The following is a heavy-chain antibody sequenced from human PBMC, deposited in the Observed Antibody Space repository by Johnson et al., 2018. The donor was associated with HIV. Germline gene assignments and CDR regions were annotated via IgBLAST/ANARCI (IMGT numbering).Heavy chain of an antibody. CDR2: ISYDGSNK. CDR3: ARDPFPRFYAFDI. CDR1: GFTFTNYA. J-gene: IGHJ3*02. Sequence: QAQLVESGGGVVQPGRSLRLSCAASGFTFTNYAIHWVRQAPGKGLEWVAVISYDGSNKYYADSVKGRFTISRDNAKNSLYLQMNSLRAEDTAVYYCARDPFPRFYAFDIWGQGTMVTVSS. V-gene: IGHV3-30*04.